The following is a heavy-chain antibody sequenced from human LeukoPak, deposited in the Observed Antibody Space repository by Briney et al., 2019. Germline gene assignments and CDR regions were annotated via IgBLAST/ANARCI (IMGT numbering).Heavy chain of an antibody. CDR1: GFAFSDYW. CDR3: ASSNYNDY. D-gene: IGHD4-11*01. CDR2: IKHDGSEK. V-gene: IGHV3-7*01. J-gene: IGHJ4*02. Sequence: GGSLRLSCAASGFAFSDYWLSWVRQAPGKGLEWVANIKHDGSEKYYVDSVRGRFTVSRDNAKNMLYLQMNSLRAEDTAVYYCASSNYNDYWGQGTLVTVSS.